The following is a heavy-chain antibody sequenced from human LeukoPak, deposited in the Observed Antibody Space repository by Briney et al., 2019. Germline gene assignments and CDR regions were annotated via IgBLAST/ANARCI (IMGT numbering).Heavy chain of an antibody. Sequence: SVKVSCKASGGTFSSYAISWVRQAPGQGLEWMGGIIPIFGTANYAQKFQGRVTITTDESTSTAYMELSSLRSEDTAVYYCARPSGSSGHPWDAFDIWGQGTMVTVSS. V-gene: IGHV1-69*05. J-gene: IGHJ3*02. D-gene: IGHD3-22*01. CDR1: GGTFSSYA. CDR2: IIPIFGTA. CDR3: ARPSGSSGHPWDAFDI.